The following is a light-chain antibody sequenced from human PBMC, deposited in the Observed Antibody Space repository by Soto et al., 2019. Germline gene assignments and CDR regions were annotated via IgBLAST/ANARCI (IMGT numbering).Light chain of an antibody. J-gene: IGKJ5*01. CDR2: DAS. CDR1: QNINNY. V-gene: IGKV1-33*01. Sequence: DVQITQSPYSLSASVGYRVTITCQASQNINNYLNWYQQKPGRAPKLLIYDASNLEAGVPSRFRGSGSGTDFTFTISCLQPEDIATYYCQQYENLPTFGQGTRLEIK. CDR3: QQYENLPT.